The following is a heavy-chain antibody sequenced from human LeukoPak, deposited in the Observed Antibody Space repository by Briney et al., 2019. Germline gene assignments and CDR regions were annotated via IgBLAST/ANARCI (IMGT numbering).Heavy chain of an antibody. CDR1: GFTFSSYA. CDR3: ARGRGSWYGVYFDY. CDR2: ISGSGGST. V-gene: IGHV3-23*01. D-gene: IGHD6-13*01. J-gene: IGHJ4*02. Sequence: GGSLRLSCAASGFTFSSYAMSWVRQAPGKGLEWVSAISGSGGSTYYADSVKGRFTISRDNSKNTPYLQMNSLRAEDTAVYYCARGRGSWYGVYFDYWGQGTLVTVSS.